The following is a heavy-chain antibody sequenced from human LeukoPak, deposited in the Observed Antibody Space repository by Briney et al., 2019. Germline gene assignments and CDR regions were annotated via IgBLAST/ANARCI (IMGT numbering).Heavy chain of an antibody. CDR1: GFTFSSFS. J-gene: IGHJ6*03. Sequence: PGGSLRLSCAASGFTFSSFSMNWVRQAPGKGLEWVSYISSSGSTIYYADSVKGRFTISRDNAKNSLYLQMNSLRAEDTAVYYCARGGIAAAGIYYYYMDVWGKGTTVTISS. CDR3: ARGGIAAAGIYYYYMDV. D-gene: IGHD6-13*01. CDR2: ISSSGSTI. V-gene: IGHV3-48*04.